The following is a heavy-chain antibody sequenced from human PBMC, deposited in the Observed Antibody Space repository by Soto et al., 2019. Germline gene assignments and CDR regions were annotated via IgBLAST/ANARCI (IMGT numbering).Heavy chain of an antibody. J-gene: IGHJ5*02. CDR3: AKDELSVVVPAAIGL. D-gene: IGHD2-2*01. CDR2: ISYDGSNK. V-gene: IGHV3-30*18. Sequence: PGGSLRLSCAASGFTFSSYGMHWVRQAPGKGLEWVAVISYDGSNKFYADSVKGRFTISRDNSKNTLYLQMNSLRAEDTALYYCAKDELSVVVPAAIGLWGQGTLVTVSS. CDR1: GFTFSSYG.